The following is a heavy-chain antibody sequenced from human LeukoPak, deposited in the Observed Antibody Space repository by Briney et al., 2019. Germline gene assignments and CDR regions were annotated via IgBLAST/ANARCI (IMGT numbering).Heavy chain of an antibody. J-gene: IGHJ6*03. CDR2: IIPIFGTA. D-gene: IGHD3-3*01. V-gene: IGHV1-69*01. CDR1: GGTFSSYA. CDR3: ARGAYDFWSGYRPHYYYYYYMDV. Sequence: SVKVSSKASGGTFSSYAISWVRQAPGQGLEWMGGIIPIFGTANYAQKFQGRVTITADESTSTAHMELSSLRSEDTAVYYCARGAYDFWSGYRPHYYYYYYMDVWGKGTTVTVSS.